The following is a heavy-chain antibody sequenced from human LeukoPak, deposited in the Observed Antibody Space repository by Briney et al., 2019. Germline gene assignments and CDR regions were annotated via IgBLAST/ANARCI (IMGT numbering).Heavy chain of an antibody. CDR1: GGSFSGYY. V-gene: IGHV4-34*01. D-gene: IGHD1-1*01. CDR3: ARKVPTSWYFDL. CDR2: INHSGST. Sequence: SETLSLTCAVYGGSFSGYYWSWIRQPPGKGLEWIGEINHSGSTNYNPSLKSRVTISVDASKNQFSQKLSSVTAADTAVYYCARKVPTSWYFDLWGRGTLVTVSS. J-gene: IGHJ2*01.